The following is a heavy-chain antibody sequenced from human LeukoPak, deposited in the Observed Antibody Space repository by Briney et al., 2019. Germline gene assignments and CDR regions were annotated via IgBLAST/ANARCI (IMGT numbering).Heavy chain of an antibody. V-gene: IGHV3-21*01. CDR2: ISSSSSYM. CDR1: GFTFSSYS. Sequence: SGGSLRLSCAAAGFTFSSYSMNWVRQAPGKGLEWVSSISSSSSYMYYADSVKGRFTISRDNDKNSLYQQMNSLRAEDTAVYYCARLGSYGLDAFDLWGQGTMVTVSS. J-gene: IGHJ3*01. CDR3: ARLGSYGLDAFDL. D-gene: IGHD5-18*01.